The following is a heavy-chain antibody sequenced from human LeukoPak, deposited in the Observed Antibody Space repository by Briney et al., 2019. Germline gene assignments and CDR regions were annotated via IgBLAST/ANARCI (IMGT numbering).Heavy chain of an antibody. CDR3: AKEEVVVPAATFDY. CDR2: IRYDGSNK. Sequence: GGSLRLSCAASGFTFSSYGMHWVRQAPGKGLEWVAFIRYDGSNKYYADSVKGRFTISRDNSKNTLYLQMNSLRAEDTAVYYCAKEEVVVPAATFDYWGQGTLVTVSS. CDR1: GFTFSSYG. J-gene: IGHJ4*02. D-gene: IGHD2-2*01. V-gene: IGHV3-30*02.